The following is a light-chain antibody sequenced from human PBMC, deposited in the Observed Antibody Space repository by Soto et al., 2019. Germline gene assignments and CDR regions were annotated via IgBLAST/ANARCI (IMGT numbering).Light chain of an antibody. CDR1: QSISRW. J-gene: IGKJ5*01. Sequence: DIQMTQSPATLSASVGDRVTITCRASQSISRWLAWYQQKPGKAPKLLIYAASTRATGIPARFSGSGSGTEFTLTISSLQSEDFAVYYCQQRSNWPRTFGQGTRLEIK. CDR2: AAS. CDR3: QQRSNWPRT. V-gene: IGKV1-5*01.